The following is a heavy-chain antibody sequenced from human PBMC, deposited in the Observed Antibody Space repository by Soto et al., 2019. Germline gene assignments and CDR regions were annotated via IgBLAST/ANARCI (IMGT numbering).Heavy chain of an antibody. CDR1: GGSISSSGYY. D-gene: IGHD6-25*01. CDR2: IYYSGST. J-gene: IGHJ6*02. Sequence: SETLSLTCTVSGGSISSSGYYWGWIRQPPGKGLEWIGSIYYSGSTYYNPSLKSRVTISVDTSKNQFSLKLNSVTAADTAVYYCARPAAASYYYFAMDVRGQRTTVTVSS. CDR3: ARPAAASYYYFAMDV. V-gene: IGHV4-39*01.